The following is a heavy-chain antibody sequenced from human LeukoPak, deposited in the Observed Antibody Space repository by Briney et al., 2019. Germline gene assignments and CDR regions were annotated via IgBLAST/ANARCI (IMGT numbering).Heavy chain of an antibody. J-gene: IGHJ4*02. D-gene: IGHD3-16*02. CDR3: ARWGVWGSYRPIDY. CDR1: GFTFSSYS. CDR2: INNDGSST. Sequence: GGSLRLSCAASGFTFSSYSMNWVRQAPGKGLEWVSRINNDGSSTSYADSVKGRLTISRDNAKNTLYLQMNSLRAEDTAVYYCARWGVWGSYRPIDYWGQGSLVTVSS. V-gene: IGHV3-74*01.